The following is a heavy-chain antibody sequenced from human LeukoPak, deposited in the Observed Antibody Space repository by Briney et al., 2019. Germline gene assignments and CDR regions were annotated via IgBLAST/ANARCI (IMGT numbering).Heavy chain of an antibody. D-gene: IGHD6-6*01. Sequence: PSETLSLTCTVSGGSISSNSYYWGWIRQSPGKGLEWIGTIYYSGSTYYNPSLKSRVTISIDTSKNQFSLNLSSVTAADTAVYYCARAMSIAARLQTIFDYWGQGTLVTVSS. CDR1: GGSISSNSYY. J-gene: IGHJ4*02. CDR2: IYYSGST. CDR3: ARAMSIAARLQTIFDY. V-gene: IGHV4-39*07.